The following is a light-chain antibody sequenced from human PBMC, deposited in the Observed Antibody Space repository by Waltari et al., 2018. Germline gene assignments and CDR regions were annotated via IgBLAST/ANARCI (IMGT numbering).Light chain of an antibody. CDR1: QSVSSN. CDR3: QHFNDWSSWT. Sequence: EIVMTQSPATLSVSPGERATLSCRASQSVSSNLAWYQQKPGQAPRLLIYGASTSATGIPARFSGSGSGTEFTLTIDSMQSADFAVYYCQHFNDWSSWTFGQGTKVEIK. V-gene: IGKV3-15*01. CDR2: GAS. J-gene: IGKJ1*01.